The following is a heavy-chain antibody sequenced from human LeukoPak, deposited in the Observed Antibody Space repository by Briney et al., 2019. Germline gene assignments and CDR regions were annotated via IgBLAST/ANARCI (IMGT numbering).Heavy chain of an antibody. Sequence: GGSLRLSCAASGFNFYYDWMSWVRQAPGKGLEWVGRIKSKTDGGTTEYAAPGKGRFTISRDDSRNTLYLQMSSLKTEDTAVYYCVRDQYCASSSCPGAFDLWGQGTVVTVSS. J-gene: IGHJ3*01. V-gene: IGHV3-15*01. D-gene: IGHD2-2*01. CDR3: VRDQYCASSSCPGAFDL. CDR1: GFNFYYDW. CDR2: IKSKTDGGTT.